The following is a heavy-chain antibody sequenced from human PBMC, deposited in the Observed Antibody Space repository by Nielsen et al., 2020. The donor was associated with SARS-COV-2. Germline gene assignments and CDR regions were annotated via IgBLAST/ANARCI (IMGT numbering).Heavy chain of an antibody. CDR1: GYTFTSYY. J-gene: IGHJ4*02. CDR2: INPSGGST. Sequence: ASVKVSCKASGYTFTSYYMHWVRQAPGQGLEWMGIINPSGGSTSYAQKFQGRVTMTRDTSTSTVYMELSSLRAEDTAVYYCAREAGYCSGGSCYSGPFDYWGQGTLVTVSS. CDR3: AREAGYCSGGSCYSGPFDY. V-gene: IGHV1-46*01. D-gene: IGHD2-15*01.